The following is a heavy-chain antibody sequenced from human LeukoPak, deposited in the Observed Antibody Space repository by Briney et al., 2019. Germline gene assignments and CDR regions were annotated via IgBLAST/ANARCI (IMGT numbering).Heavy chain of an antibody. CDR3: ARDYYDSSGSSWFDP. J-gene: IGHJ5*02. D-gene: IGHD3-22*01. CDR2: ISSGSSFM. V-gene: IGHV3-21*01. CDR1: RFTFSRYS. Sequence: GGSLRLSCAASRFTFSRYSMNWVRQAPGKGLEWVSSISSGSSFMYYADSVKGRFTISRDNAKNSLYLQMNSLRAKDTALYYCARDYYDSSGSSWFDPWGQGTLVTVSS.